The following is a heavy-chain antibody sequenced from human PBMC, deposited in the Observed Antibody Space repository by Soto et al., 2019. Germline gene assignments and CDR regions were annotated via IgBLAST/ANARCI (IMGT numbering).Heavy chain of an antibody. V-gene: IGHV3-9*01. CDR2: ISWNSGSI. Sequence: GGSLRLSCAASGFTFDDYAMHWVRQAPGKGQEWVSGISWNSGSIGYADSVKGRFTISRDNAKNSLYLQMNSLRAEDTALYYCAKVWTDYYGSGSYGGYYYMDVWGKGTTVTVSS. CDR3: AKVWTDYYGSGSYGGYYYMDV. J-gene: IGHJ6*03. D-gene: IGHD3-10*01. CDR1: GFTFDDYA.